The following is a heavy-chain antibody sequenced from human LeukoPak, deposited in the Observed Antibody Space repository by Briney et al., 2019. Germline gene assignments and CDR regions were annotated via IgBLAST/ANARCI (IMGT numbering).Heavy chain of an antibody. CDR1: GDSVSSKSAA. CDR2: TYYRSKWYN. CDR3: ARDRRYSSSWLYFDY. J-gene: IGHJ4*02. Sequence: SQTLSLTCAISGDSVSSKSAAWNWIRQSPSRGLEWLGRTYYRSKWYNDYAISVTGRITINPDTSKNQFSLQLNSVTPEDTAVYYCARDRRYSSSWLYFDYWGRGTLVTVSS. D-gene: IGHD6-13*01. V-gene: IGHV6-1*01.